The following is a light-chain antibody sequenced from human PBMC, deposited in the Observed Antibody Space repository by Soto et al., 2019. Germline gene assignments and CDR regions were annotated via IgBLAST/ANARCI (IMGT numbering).Light chain of an antibody. V-gene: IGKV3-11*01. CDR3: QQRSNSPWIT. Sequence: EIVLTQSPATLSLSPGERATLSCRASQSVNNYLAWYQQKPGQAPRLLIYDVFTRATGIPARFSGSGSGTDFTLSISSREPDDFAVYNCQQRSNSPWITFGGGTRVEIK. CDR1: QSVNNY. CDR2: DVF. J-gene: IGKJ4*01.